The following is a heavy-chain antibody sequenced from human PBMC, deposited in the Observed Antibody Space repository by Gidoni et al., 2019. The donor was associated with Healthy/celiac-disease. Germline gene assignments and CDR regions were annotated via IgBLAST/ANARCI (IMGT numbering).Heavy chain of an antibody. CDR1: GFTFDDYA. D-gene: IGHD3-9*01. Sequence: EVQLVESGGGLVQPGRSLRLSCAASGFTFDDYAMHWVRQAPGKGLEWVSGISWNSGSIGYADSVKGRFTISRDNAKNSLYLQMNSLRAEDTALYYCAKDLYFDWFSGPSDYWGQGTLVTVSS. V-gene: IGHV3-9*01. J-gene: IGHJ4*02. CDR2: ISWNSGSI. CDR3: AKDLYFDWFSGPSDY.